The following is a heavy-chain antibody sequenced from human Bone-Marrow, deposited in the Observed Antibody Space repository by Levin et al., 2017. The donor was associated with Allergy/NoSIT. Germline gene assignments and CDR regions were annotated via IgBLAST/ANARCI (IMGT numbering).Heavy chain of an antibody. Sequence: PGGSLRLSCQGSGADFANFWIAWVRQVPGKGLELMGIIYRIDSETKYSPSFQGQVTISADKYNSVAYLQWSSLKASDTAIYYCASSSDVAPTPRALDFWGQGTLVTVSS. CDR1: GADFANFW. D-gene: IGHD3-10*01. V-gene: IGHV5-51*01. CDR3: ASSSDVAPTPRALDF. CDR2: IYRIDSET. J-gene: IGHJ4*02.